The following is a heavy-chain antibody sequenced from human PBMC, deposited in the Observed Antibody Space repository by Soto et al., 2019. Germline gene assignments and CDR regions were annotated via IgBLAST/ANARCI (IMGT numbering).Heavy chain of an antibody. CDR1: GGTFSSYA. CDR3: ARGEDGYNQFDY. V-gene: IGHV1-69*13. Sequence: SVKVSCKASGGTFSSYAISWVRQAPGQGLEWMGGIIPIFGTANYAQKFQGRVTITADESTSTAYMELSSLRSEDTAVYYCARGEDGYNQFDYWGQGTLVTVSS. D-gene: IGHD5-12*01. CDR2: IIPIFGTA. J-gene: IGHJ4*02.